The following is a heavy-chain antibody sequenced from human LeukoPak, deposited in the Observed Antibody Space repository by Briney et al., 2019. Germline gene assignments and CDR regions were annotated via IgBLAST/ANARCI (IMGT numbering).Heavy chain of an antibody. V-gene: IGHV1-46*03. D-gene: IGHD1-14*01. CDR1: GYTFTAQY. CDR3: ARVFTGDYFDY. CDR2: INPSGGST. J-gene: IGHJ4*02. Sequence: GASVKVSCKASGYTFTAQYMHWVRQAPGQGLEWMGIINPSGGSTSYAQKFQGRVTMTRDTSTSTVYMELSSLRSEDTAVYYCARVFTGDYFDYWGQGTLVTVSS.